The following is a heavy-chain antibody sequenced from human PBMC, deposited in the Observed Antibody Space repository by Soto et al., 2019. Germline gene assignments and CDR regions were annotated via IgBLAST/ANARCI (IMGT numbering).Heavy chain of an antibody. D-gene: IGHD6-19*01. CDR2: ISYDGSNK. CDR3: AKKRVGQWLVSEDFDY. V-gene: IGHV3-30*18. J-gene: IGHJ4*02. CDR1: GFTFSSYG. Sequence: QVQLVESGGGVVQPGRSLRLSCAASGFTFSSYGMHWVRQAPGKGLEWVAVISYDGSNKYYADSVKGRFTISRDNSKNTLYLQMNSLRAEDTAVYYCAKKRVGQWLVSEDFDYWGQGTLVTVSS.